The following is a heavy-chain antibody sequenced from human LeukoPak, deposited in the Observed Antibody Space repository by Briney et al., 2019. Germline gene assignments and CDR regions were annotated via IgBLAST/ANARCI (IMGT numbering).Heavy chain of an antibody. CDR1: GFTFSNYG. D-gene: IGHD3-10*01. CDR3: AILCPVIRGDIRVVDGPDCDY. CDR2: IRSAGSNK. Sequence: GGSLRLSCAASGFTFSNYGMHCVRHAPGKGREWVTSIRSAGSNKYHADSVEARYPISRDNSQNTLYLQMNSLRAEDTAVYYCAILCPVIRGDIRVVDGPDCDYWGQGTLVTVSS. V-gene: IGHV3-30*02. J-gene: IGHJ4*02.